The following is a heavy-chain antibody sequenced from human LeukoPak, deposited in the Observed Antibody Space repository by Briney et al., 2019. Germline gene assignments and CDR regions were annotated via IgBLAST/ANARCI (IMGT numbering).Heavy chain of an antibody. J-gene: IGHJ4*02. CDR1: GGSISGSY. CDR3: ARGIESYGDYGY. Sequence: SETLSLTCTVPGGSISGSYWSWIRQPPGKGLEWIAYMHNSGSTNYNPSLKSRVTISIDTSKNQFSLKLSSLTAADTAIYYCARGIESYGDYGYWGQGILVTVSS. D-gene: IGHD4-17*01. V-gene: IGHV4-59*01. CDR2: MHNSGST.